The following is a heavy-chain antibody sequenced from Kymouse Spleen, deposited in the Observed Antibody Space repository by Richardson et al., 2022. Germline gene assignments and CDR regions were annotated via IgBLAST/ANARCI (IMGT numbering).Heavy chain of an antibody. CDR1: GGSFSGYY. CDR3: ARGGRWFGELLSSYYYYGMDV. J-gene: IGHJ6*02. Sequence: QVQLQQWGAGLLKPSETLSLTCAVYGGSFSGYYWSWIRQPPGKGLEWIGEINHSGSTNYNPSLKSRVTISVDTSKNQFSLKLSSVTAADTAVYYCARGGRWFGELLSSYYYYGMDVWGQGTTVTVSS. D-gene: IGHD3-10*01. CDR2: INHSGST. V-gene: IGHV4-34*01.